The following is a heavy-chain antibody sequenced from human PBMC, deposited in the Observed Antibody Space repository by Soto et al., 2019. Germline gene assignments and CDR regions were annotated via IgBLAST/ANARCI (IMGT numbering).Heavy chain of an antibody. V-gene: IGHV1-24*01. CDR1: GYTLTELS. Sequence: ASVKVSCKVSGYTLTELSMHWVREAPGKGLEWMGGFDPEDGETIYAQKFQGRVTMTEDTSTDTAYMELSSLRSEDTAVYYCATATRELSYGFPGSYFDYWGQGTLVTVSS. CDR3: ATATRELSYGFPGSYFDY. CDR2: FDPEDGET. D-gene: IGHD1-26*01. J-gene: IGHJ4*02.